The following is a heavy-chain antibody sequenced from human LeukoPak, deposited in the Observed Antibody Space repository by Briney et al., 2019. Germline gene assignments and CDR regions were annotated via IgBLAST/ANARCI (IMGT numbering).Heavy chain of an antibody. D-gene: IGHD4-11*01. CDR1: GFTFSSYG. Sequence: QSGGSLRLSCAASGFTFSSYGMHWVRQAPGKGLEWVAFIRYDGSNKYYADSVKGRFTISRDNSKNTLYLQMNSLRAEDTAVYYCAKDKVTTQYGEFQHWGQGTLVTVSS. V-gene: IGHV3-30*02. CDR3: AKDKVTTQYGEFQH. J-gene: IGHJ1*01. CDR2: IRYDGSNK.